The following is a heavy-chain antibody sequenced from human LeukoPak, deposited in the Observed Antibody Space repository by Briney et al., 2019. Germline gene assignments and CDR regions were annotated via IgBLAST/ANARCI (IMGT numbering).Heavy chain of an antibody. Sequence: GGSLRLSCAASGFTFSSYWMSWVRQAPGKGLEWVANIKQDGSEKYYVDSVKGRFTVSRDNAKNTLYLQMNSLRAEDTAVYYCARRAGAYSHPYDYWGQGTLVTVSS. V-gene: IGHV3-7*03. J-gene: IGHJ4*02. CDR1: GFTFSSYW. CDR2: IKQDGSEK. D-gene: IGHD4/OR15-4a*01. CDR3: ARRAGAYSHPYDY.